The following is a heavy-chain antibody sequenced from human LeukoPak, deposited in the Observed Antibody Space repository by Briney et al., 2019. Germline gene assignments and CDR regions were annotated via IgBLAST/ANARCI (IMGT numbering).Heavy chain of an antibody. CDR3: AKEDYGDYDAFDI. Sequence: GGSLRLSCAASGFTFSSHDMHWVRQAPGKGPEWVASISHDGSNKFYADSVKGRFTISRDSSKNTLNLQMTSLRAEDTAVYYCAKEDYGDYDAFDIWGQGTMVTVSS. CDR1: GFTFSSHD. D-gene: IGHD4-17*01. CDR2: ISHDGSNK. V-gene: IGHV3-30*18. J-gene: IGHJ3*02.